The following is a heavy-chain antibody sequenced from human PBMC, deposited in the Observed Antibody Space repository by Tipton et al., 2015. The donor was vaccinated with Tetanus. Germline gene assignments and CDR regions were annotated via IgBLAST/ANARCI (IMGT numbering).Heavy chain of an antibody. J-gene: IGHJ6*03. CDR3: TRVRGAPPETQWDYYYMNA. CDR2: INSDGSTT. CDR1: GFTFSNYG. V-gene: IGHV3-74*01. Sequence: SLRLSCAASGFTFSNYGMHWVRQAPGKGLIWVSRINSDGSTTSYADSVKGRFTISRDNAKNTLSLQMNSLRAEDTAVYYCTRVRGAPPETQWDYYYMNAGGKGTRSPSP. D-gene: IGHD2-2*01.